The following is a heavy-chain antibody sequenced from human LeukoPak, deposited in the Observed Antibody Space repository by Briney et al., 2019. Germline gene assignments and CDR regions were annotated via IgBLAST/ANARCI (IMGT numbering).Heavy chain of an antibody. CDR3: ARVCEERLGEPKYFQH. V-gene: IGHV7-4-1*02. CDR2: INTNTGNP. J-gene: IGHJ1*01. CDR1: GYTFTSYA. Sequence: GASVKVSCKASGYTFTSYAMNWVRQAPGQGLEWMGWINTNTGNPTYAQGFTGRFVFSLDTSVSTAYLQISSLKAEDTAVYYCARVCEERLGEPKYFQHWGQGTLVTVSS. D-gene: IGHD3-16*01.